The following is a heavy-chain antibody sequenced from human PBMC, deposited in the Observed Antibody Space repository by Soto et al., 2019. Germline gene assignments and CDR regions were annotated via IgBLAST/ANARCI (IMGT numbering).Heavy chain of an antibody. CDR1: GYNFPTYW. CDR3: ARRTTPMAFDL. J-gene: IGHJ4*02. Sequence: DVQLVQSGTEAKKPGESLKISCQSSGYNFPTYWIAWLRQMPGKGLEWVGVIYPGDSTATYSPSFQGQVTISVDKSINTAYLQWSGLKASDTAMYFCARRTTPMAFDLWGQGTLVTVSS. V-gene: IGHV5-51*01. CDR2: IYPGDSTA. D-gene: IGHD5-18*01.